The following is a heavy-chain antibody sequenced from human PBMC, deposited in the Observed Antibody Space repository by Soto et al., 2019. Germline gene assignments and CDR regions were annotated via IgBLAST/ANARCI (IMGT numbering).Heavy chain of an antibody. CDR1: GFTFSSYW. D-gene: IGHD3-3*01. CDR3: ARDRSAHDLWSGYYYYGMDV. J-gene: IGHJ6*02. V-gene: IGHV3-7*01. CDR2: IKQDGSEK. Sequence: EVQLVESGGGLVQPGGSLRLSCAASGFTFSSYWMSWVRQAPGKGLEWVANIKQDGSEKYYVDSVKGRFTLSRDNAKNSLYLQMNSLRVEDPAVYYCARDRSAHDLWSGYYYYGMDVWGQGTTVTVSS.